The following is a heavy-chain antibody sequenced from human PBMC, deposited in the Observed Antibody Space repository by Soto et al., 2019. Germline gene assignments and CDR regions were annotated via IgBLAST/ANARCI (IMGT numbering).Heavy chain of an antibody. CDR2: ISGGIGNT. V-gene: IGHV1-3*01. CDR1: GYTFTSYA. D-gene: IGHD3-3*01. CDR3: TTEGITIFGVVIYANY. J-gene: IGHJ4*02. Sequence: QVQLVQSGAEVMKPGASVKVSCTAFGYTFTSYAIHWLRQAPGQRLEWMGWISGGIGNTKYSQKFQGRVTITRGTSASTAYMDLSSLRFEDTAVYYCTTEGITIFGVVIYANYWGQGTLVTVSS.